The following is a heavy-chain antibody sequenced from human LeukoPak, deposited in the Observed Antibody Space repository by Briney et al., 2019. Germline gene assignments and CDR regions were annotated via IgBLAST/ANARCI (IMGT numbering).Heavy chain of an antibody. J-gene: IGHJ6*02. CDR2: ISGSGGST. D-gene: IGHD2-2*01. V-gene: IGHV3-23*01. CDR1: GFTFSSYA. CDR3: AKSLVVPAAIYGYYYYGMDV. Sequence: GGSLRLSCAASGFTFSSYAMSWVRQAPGKGLEWVSAISGSGGSTYYADSVKGRFTISRDNSKNMLYLQMNSLRAEDTAVYYCAKSLVVPAAIYGYYYYGMDVWGQGTTVTVSS.